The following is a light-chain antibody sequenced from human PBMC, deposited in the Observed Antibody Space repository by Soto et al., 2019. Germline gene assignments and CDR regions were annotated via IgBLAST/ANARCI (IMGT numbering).Light chain of an antibody. V-gene: IGKV1-5*01. CDR2: DAS. J-gene: IGKJ4*01. CDR3: QQYYSYPRELT. Sequence: DIQMTQSPSTLSASVGDRVTITCRASQSISSRLAWYQQKPGKAPKFLVYDASNLESGVPSRFSGSGSGTDFTLTISSLQPEDFATYYCQQYYSYPRELTFGGGTKVDIK. CDR1: QSISSR.